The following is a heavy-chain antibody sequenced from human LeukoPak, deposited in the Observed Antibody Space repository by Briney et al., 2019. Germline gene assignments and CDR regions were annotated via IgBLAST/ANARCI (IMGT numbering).Heavy chain of an antibody. D-gene: IGHD2-2*01. V-gene: IGHV4-34*01. J-gene: IGHJ4*02. CDR1: GGSFSGYY. Sequence: SETLSLTCAVYGGSFSGYYWSWIRQPPGKGLEWIGEINHSGSTNYNPSLKSRVTISVDTSKNQFSLKLSSVTAADTAVYYCASDTSLVLNCRSTSCQEYYLDYWGQGTLATVSS. CDR2: INHSGST. CDR3: ASDTSLVLNCRSTSCQEYYLDY.